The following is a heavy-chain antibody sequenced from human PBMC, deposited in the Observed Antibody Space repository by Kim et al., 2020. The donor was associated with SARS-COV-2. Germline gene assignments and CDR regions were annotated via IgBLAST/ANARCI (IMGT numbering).Heavy chain of an antibody. V-gene: IGHV3-20*04. CDR1: GFTFDDYG. CDR3: ARGGARKLLWFGELLESLKRDDFSICGMDD. Sequence: GGSLRLSCAASGFTFDDYGMSWVRQAPGKGLEWVSGINWNGGSTGYADSVKGRFTISRDNAKNSLSLQMNSLRAEDTALYYCARGGARKLLWFGELLESLKRDDFSICGMDDWDQGTTVTVSS. J-gene: IGHJ6*02. CDR2: INWNGGST. D-gene: IGHD3-10*01.